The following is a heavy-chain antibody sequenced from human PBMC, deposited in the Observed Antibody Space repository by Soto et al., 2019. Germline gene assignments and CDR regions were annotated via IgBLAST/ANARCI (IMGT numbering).Heavy chain of an antibody. CDR2: IYAGGST. CDR1: RFTVSSNY. Sequence: GGSLRLSCAASRFTVSSNYMSWVRQAPGKGLEWVSVIYAGGSTYYADSVKGRFTISRDNSKNTLYLQMNSLRAEDTAVYYCARSFIRGADYYYNYMDVWGKGTTVTVSS. CDR3: ARSFIRGADYYYNYMDV. J-gene: IGHJ6*03. D-gene: IGHD3-16*01. V-gene: IGHV3-66*01.